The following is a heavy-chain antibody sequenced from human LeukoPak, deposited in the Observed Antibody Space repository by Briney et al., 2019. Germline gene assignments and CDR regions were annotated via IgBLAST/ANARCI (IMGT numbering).Heavy chain of an antibody. Sequence: PGGSLRLSCAASGFTFNSYWMSWVRQAPGKGLEWVANIKEDGSEKYYVDSVKGRFTISRDNAKSSLYLQMNSLRAEDTALYYCARGHYLDYYYYYMDVWGKGTTVTVSS. CDR2: IKEDGSEK. CDR1: GFTFNSYW. J-gene: IGHJ6*03. V-gene: IGHV3-7*03. CDR3: ARGHYLDYYYYYMDV. D-gene: IGHD1-26*01.